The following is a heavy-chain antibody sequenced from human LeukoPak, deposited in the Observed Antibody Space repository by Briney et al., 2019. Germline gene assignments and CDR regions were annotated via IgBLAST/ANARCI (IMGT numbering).Heavy chain of an antibody. CDR2: ISSSGSTI. D-gene: IGHD6-13*01. CDR3: ASAYSSSWYF. CDR1: GFTFSSYE. Sequence: PGGSLRLSYAASGFTFSSYEMNWVRQAPGKGLEWVSYISSSGSTIYYADSVKGRFTISRDNAKNSLYLQMNSLRAEDTAVYYCASAYSSSWYFGGQGTLVTVSS. J-gene: IGHJ4*02. V-gene: IGHV3-48*03.